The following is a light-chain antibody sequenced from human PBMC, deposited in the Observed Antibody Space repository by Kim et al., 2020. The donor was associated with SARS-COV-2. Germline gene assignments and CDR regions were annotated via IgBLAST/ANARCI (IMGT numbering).Light chain of an antibody. V-gene: IGKV3-20*01. J-gene: IGKJ2*01. CDR1: QSVSSNY. CDR3: QQYGSSLHT. Sequence: EVVLTQSPGTLSLSPGERATLSCRASQSVSSNYLAWYQQKPGQAPRLLIYGASSRAIGIPDRFSGSGSGTDFTLTISRLEPEDFAVYYCQQYGSSLHTFGQGTKLEI. CDR2: GAS.